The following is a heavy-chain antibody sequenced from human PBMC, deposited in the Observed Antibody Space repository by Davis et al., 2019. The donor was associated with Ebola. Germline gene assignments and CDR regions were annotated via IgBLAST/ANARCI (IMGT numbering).Heavy chain of an antibody. CDR2: IYTSGRT. D-gene: IGHD3-16*01. J-gene: IGHJ6*02. V-gene: IGHV3-53*01. CDR3: ARDRPLDFFFGDYYGMDV. Sequence: GESLKIFCAASGFTVSNNYMSWVRQAPGKGLEWVSVIYTSGRTYYTDSVKGRFTISRDSSKNTLFLQMNSLRAEDTAVHYCARDRPLDFFFGDYYGMDVWGQGTTVTVSS. CDR1: GFTVSNNY.